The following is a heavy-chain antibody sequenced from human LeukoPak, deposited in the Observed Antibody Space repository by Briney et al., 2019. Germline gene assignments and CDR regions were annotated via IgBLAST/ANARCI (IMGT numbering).Heavy chain of an antibody. D-gene: IGHD3-22*01. V-gene: IGHV1-69*04. Sequence: SVKVSCKAFGGTFSSYAISWVRQAPGQGLEWMGRIIPIFGIANYAQKFQGRVTITADKSTSTAYMELSSLRSEDTAVYYCARDNYYDSSGFPMDVWGQGTTVTVSS. CDR1: GGTFSSYA. CDR3: ARDNYYDSSGFPMDV. CDR2: IIPIFGIA. J-gene: IGHJ6*02.